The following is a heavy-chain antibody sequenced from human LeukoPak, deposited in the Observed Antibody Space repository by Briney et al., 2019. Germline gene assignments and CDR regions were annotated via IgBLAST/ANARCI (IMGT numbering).Heavy chain of an antibody. CDR3: ATSITTPGAFDI. Sequence: GGSLRLSCAASGFTFSSYSMNWVRQAPGKGLEWVARIVSETVGGRTDYAASVKGRFTISRDDSKSTLFLQMSSLKIEDTAVYYCATSITTPGAFDIWGQGVLVTVSS. V-gene: IGHV3-15*07. CDR1: GFTFSSYS. CDR2: IVSETVGGRT. D-gene: IGHD1-1*01. J-gene: IGHJ4*02.